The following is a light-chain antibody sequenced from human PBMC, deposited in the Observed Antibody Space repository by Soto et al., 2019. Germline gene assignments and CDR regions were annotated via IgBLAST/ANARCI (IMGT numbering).Light chain of an antibody. CDR3: QKYGSSGT. CDR1: QSVSNNY. J-gene: IGKJ1*01. CDR2: GAS. Sequence: EIVLTQSPGTLSLSPGERATLSCRASQSVSNNYLAWYQQKPGQAPRLLIYGASNRATGIPDRFSGSGSGTDFTLTISRLEPEDFAVYYCQKYGSSGTFGQGIKVEIK. V-gene: IGKV3-20*01.